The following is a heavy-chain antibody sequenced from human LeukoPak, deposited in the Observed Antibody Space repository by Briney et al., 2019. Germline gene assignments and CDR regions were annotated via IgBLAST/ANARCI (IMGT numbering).Heavy chain of an antibody. CDR3: ARGMAGGYDHNWFDS. J-gene: IGHJ5*01. D-gene: IGHD5-12*01. CDR2: IFYSGST. Sequence: PSETLSLTCTVSGGSISTSSYYWGWVRQPPGKGLEWIGNIFYSGSTYYSPSLKSRVTISLDTSRNQFSLKLNSVTAADTAVYFCARGMAGGYDHNWFDSWGQGTLVTVSS. V-gene: IGHV4-39*07. CDR1: GGSISTSSYY.